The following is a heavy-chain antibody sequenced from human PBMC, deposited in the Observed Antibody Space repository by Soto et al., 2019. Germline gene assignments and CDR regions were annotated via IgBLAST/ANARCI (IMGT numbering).Heavy chain of an antibody. Sequence: EVQLVESGGGLVQPGGSLRLSCAASGFTFSRYWMSWVRQAPGRGPEWVANIKEDGSQKWYVDSVKGRFTISRDNAKNSLYLQINSLRAEDTAVYYCARGDYYDSSGPFSDAFDIWGQGTMVTVSS. J-gene: IGHJ3*02. D-gene: IGHD3-22*01. CDR2: IKEDGSQK. CDR1: GFTFSRYW. CDR3: ARGDYYDSSGPFSDAFDI. V-gene: IGHV3-7*04.